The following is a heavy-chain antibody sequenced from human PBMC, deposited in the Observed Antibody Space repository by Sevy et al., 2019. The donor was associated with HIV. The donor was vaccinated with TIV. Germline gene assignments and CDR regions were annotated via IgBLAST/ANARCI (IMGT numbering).Heavy chain of an antibody. Sequence: ASVKVSCAAFGYTFTTYDINWVRQAPGQGLEWMGWMSPNTGATGFAQKFQGRVTLTRNKSITTAYMELSSLTYEDTAIYYCARGGIGDFWSYEYYYYGMDVWGQGTTVTVSS. V-gene: IGHV1-8*01. CDR1: GYTFTTYD. J-gene: IGHJ6*02. D-gene: IGHD3-3*01. CDR2: MSPNTGAT. CDR3: ARGGIGDFWSYEYYYYGMDV.